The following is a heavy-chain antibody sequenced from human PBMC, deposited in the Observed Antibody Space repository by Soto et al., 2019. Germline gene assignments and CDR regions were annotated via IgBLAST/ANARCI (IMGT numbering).Heavy chain of an antibody. V-gene: IGHV3-23*01. CDR3: AKYRSVYCSSTSCYRYYFDY. Sequence: PGGSLILSCAASGFTFSSYAMSWVRPATGKGLEWVSAISGSGGSTYYADSVKGRFTISRDNSKNTLYLQMNSLRAEDTAVYYCAKYRSVYCSSTSCYRYYFDYWGQGTLVTVSS. J-gene: IGHJ4*02. CDR1: GFTFSSYA. D-gene: IGHD2-2*01. CDR2: ISGSGGST.